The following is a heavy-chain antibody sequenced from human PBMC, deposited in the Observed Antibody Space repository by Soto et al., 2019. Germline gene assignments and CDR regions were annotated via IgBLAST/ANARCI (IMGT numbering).Heavy chain of an antibody. CDR1: GYTFTSYY. D-gene: IGHD3-10*01. CDR2: INPSGGST. CDR3: ARVKVRASYLGLFDP. J-gene: IGHJ5*02. Sequence: ASVKVSCKASGYTFTSYYMHWVRQAPGQGLEWMGIINPSGGSTSYAQKFQGRVTMTRDTSTSTVYMELSSLRSEDTAVYYCARVKVRASYLGLFDPWGQGAPVTVXS. V-gene: IGHV1-46*01.